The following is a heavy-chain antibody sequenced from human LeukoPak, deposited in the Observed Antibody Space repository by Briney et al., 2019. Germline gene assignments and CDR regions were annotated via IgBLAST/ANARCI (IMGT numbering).Heavy chain of an antibody. CDR1: GYTFTTYG. D-gene: IGHD3-10*01. Sequence: GASVKVSCKTSGYTFTTYGISWVRQAPGQGLEYMGWISAFTGNTNYAQKFQGRVAMTMDTSTSTVEMELRSLKYDDTAVYFCARLSYDGEGYWGQGTLVTV. CDR3: ARLSYDGEGY. J-gene: IGHJ4*02. V-gene: IGHV1-18*01. CDR2: ISAFTGNT.